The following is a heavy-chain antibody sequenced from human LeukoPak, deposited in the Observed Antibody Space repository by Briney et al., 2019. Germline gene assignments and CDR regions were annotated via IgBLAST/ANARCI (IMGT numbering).Heavy chain of an antibody. Sequence: SETLSLTCTVSGGSISSGGYSWSWIRQHPGKGLEWIGYIYYSGSTYYNPSLKSRVTISVDTSKNQFSLKLSAVTAADTAVYYCARGLFGAFDIWGQGTMVTVSS. V-gene: IGHV4-31*03. J-gene: IGHJ3*02. CDR2: IYYSGST. CDR3: ARGLFGAFDI. CDR1: GGSISSGGYS. D-gene: IGHD3-16*01.